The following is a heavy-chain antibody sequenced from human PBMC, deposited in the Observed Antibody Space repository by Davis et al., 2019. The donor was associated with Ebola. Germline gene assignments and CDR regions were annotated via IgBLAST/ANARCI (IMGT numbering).Heavy chain of an antibody. Sequence: PSETLSLTCSVSGTSISPYYWSWLRQTPAKGLDWIGYVEHHGRTEYIPSFNSRVTISVDTSKSQFSLKLKSVTTADTAVYYCARGVFGAFFDSWGQGALVTVSS. J-gene: IGHJ4*02. CDR2: VEHHGRT. D-gene: IGHD3-10*01. CDR3: ARGVFGAFFDS. V-gene: IGHV4-59*01. CDR1: GTSISPYY.